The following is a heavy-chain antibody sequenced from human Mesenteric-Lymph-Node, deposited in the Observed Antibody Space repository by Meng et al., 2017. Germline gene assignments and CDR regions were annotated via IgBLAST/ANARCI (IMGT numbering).Heavy chain of an antibody. D-gene: IGHD5-12*01. CDR3: AGDRRGVATVDY. V-gene: IGHV4-30-4*01. Sequence: QVQLQESGPGRGKPAQTLARTGTVAGGSISSGEYDWSWIRQPPGKGLEWIGYIYSSGSTYYNPSLKSRITISVDTSKNQFSLRLTSVTAADTAVYYCAGDRRGVATVDYWGQGTLVTVSS. CDR2: IYSSGST. J-gene: IGHJ4*02. CDR1: GGSISSGEYD.